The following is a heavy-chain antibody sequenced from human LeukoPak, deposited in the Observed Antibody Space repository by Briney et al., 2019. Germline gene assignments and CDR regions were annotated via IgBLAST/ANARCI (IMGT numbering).Heavy chain of an antibody. CDR2: IYTRGST. Sequence: VKPSETLSLTCTVSGGSISSNYWSWIRQPAGKGLEWIGRIYTRGSTNYNPSLKSRVTMSADTSKNQFPLKLTSVTAADTAVYYCARDPNSALWGPGTLVTVSS. CDR1: GGSISSNY. J-gene: IGHJ4*02. V-gene: IGHV4-4*07. D-gene: IGHD4-23*01. CDR3: ARDPNSAL.